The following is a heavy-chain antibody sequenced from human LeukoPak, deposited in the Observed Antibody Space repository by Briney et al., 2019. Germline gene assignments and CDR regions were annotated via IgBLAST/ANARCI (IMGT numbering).Heavy chain of an antibody. J-gene: IGHJ4*02. D-gene: IGHD6-13*01. CDR2: ISYDGSTH. CDR1: GFTFSNYA. CDR3: AKDNVAAAGRDFDY. V-gene: IGHV3-30*04. Sequence: PGGSLRLSCAASGFTFSNYAIHWVRQAPGKGLEVVDFISYDGSTHYFPAALQGRFPNSRDNSKHTLYLQMHSLRAADTAVYYCAKDNVAAAGRDFDYWGQGTLVTVSS.